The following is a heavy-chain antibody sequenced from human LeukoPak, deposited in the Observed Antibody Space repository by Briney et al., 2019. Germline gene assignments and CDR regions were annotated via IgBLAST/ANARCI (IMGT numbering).Heavy chain of an antibody. J-gene: IGHJ3*02. CDR3: ARLSTVTTLHAFDI. V-gene: IGHV4-39*01. D-gene: IGHD4-17*01. CDR1: GGSISSSSYY. Sequence: PSETLSLTCTVSGGSISSSSYYWGWIRQPPGKGLEWSGSIYYSGSTYYNPSLKSRVTISVDTSKNQFSLKLSSVTAADTAVYYCARLSTVTTLHAFDIWGQGTMVTVSS. CDR2: IYYSGST.